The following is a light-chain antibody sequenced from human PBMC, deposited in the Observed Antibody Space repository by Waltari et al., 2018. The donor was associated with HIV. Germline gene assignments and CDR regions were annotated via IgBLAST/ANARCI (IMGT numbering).Light chain of an antibody. Sequence: DIQMTQSPSSLPASVGDTVTITCGASQDISNSLAWYQQQPGRAPVLLVYLAYNLQNGVPSRFSARGSGTNFPLTLRSLQPEDLATYYCQQYYHLPRTFGQGTKLQI. CDR2: LAY. J-gene: IGKJ2*01. CDR1: QDISNS. CDR3: QQYYHLPRT. V-gene: IGKV1-NL1*01.